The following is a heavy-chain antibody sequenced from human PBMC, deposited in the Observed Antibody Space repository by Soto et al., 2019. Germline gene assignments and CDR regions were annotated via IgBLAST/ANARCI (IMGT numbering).Heavy chain of an antibody. D-gene: IGHD3-10*01. CDR3: ASPSLGSYYMDV. V-gene: IGHV1-18*01. CDR1: GYTFTSYG. CDR2: INAYNGNT. Sequence: ASVKVSCKASGYTFTSYGISWVRQAPGQGLEWMGWINAYNGNTNYAQKLQGRVTMTTDTSTSTVYMELSSLRSEDTAVYYCASPSLGSYYMDVWGKGTKVTVSS. J-gene: IGHJ6*03.